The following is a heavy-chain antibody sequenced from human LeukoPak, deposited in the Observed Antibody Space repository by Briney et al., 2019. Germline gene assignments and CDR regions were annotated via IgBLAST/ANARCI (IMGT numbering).Heavy chain of an antibody. D-gene: IGHD6-13*01. CDR1: GGSISSYY. J-gene: IGHJ4*02. CDR3: ARGFQGYSCSWLY. CDR2: IYYSGST. Sequence: SETLSLTCTVSGGSISSYYWSWIRQPPGKGLEWIGYIYYSGSTNYNPPLKSRVTISVDTSKNQFSLKLSSVTAADTAVYYCARGFQGYSCSWLYWGQGTLVTVSS. V-gene: IGHV4-59*01.